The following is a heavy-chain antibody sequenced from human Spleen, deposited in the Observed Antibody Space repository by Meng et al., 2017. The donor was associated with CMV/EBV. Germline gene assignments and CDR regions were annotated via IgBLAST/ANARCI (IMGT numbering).Heavy chain of an antibody. J-gene: IGHJ4*02. CDR2: ISGYNGNT. Sequence: VSCKASGYSLSSYGISWVRQAPGQGLEWMGWISGYNGNTNYAQKVQGRVTMTTDTSTSTAYMELRSLRFDDTAVYYCARAGDIAARPLDYWGQGTLVTVSS. D-gene: IGHD6-6*01. CDR1: GYSLSSYG. CDR3: ARAGDIAARPLDY. V-gene: IGHV1-18*01.